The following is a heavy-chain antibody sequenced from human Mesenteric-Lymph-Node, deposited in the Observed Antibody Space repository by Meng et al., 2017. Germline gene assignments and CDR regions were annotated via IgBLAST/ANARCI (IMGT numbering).Heavy chain of an antibody. D-gene: IGHD4-17*01. CDR1: QSTFSAYA. CDR3: AKVGTTVTIKRKEYYFDY. J-gene: IGHJ4*02. Sequence: GGSLRLSCAVSQSTFSAYAVTWVRQAPGKGLEWVSSITALNFKTFYADSVKGRFTISRDNSKNTLYLQMNSLRAEDTAVYYCAKVGTTVTIKRKEYYFDYWGQGTLVTVSS. V-gene: IGHV3-23*01. CDR2: ITALNFKT.